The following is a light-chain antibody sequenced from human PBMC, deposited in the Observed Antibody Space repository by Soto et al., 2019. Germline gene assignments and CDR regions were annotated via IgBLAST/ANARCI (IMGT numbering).Light chain of an antibody. CDR3: QHTPAFT. J-gene: IGKJ2*01. V-gene: IGKV1-5*01. CDR1: SKW. CDR2: DVS. Sequence: DIQMTQSPSTLAASVGDTVTMTCRRSSKWLSWYQKKPGKAPKLLIYDVSNLERGVPPRFSGSTSGAEAPLTITGLQPDYLGTYYCQHTPAFTFGQGTKVAIK.